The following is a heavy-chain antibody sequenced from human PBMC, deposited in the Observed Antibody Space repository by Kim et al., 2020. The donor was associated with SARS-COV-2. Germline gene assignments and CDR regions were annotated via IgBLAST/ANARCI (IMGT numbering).Heavy chain of an antibody. J-gene: IGHJ4*02. Sequence: YAQKFQGRVTITADESTSTAYMELSSLRSEDTAVYYCAREGSTVTTYYYWGQGTLVSVSS. V-gene: IGHV1-69*01. D-gene: IGHD4-17*01. CDR3: AREGSTVTTYYY.